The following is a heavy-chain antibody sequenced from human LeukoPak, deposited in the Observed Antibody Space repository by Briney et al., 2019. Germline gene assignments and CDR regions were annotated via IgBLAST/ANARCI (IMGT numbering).Heavy chain of an antibody. CDR2: ISSSGSTM. D-gene: IGHD3-10*02. V-gene: IGHV3-48*03. CDR1: GFTFSSYE. CDR3: AELGITTIGGV. Sequence: GGSLRLSCAASGFTFSSYEMNWVRQAPGKGLEWVSYISSSGSTMYYADSVKGRFTISRDNAKNSLYLQMNSLRAEDTAVYYCAELGITTIGGVWGKGTTVTISS. J-gene: IGHJ6*04.